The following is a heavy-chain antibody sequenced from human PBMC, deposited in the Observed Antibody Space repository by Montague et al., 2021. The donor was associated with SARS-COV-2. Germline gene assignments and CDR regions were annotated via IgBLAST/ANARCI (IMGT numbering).Heavy chain of an antibody. Sequence: SETLSLTCTVSNASFDNYYWSWVRQSPGKGLEYIGYIHYGGRTNYNPSLRSRVTISIDTSKNQFSLKLMSVTAAETAIYFCARRIVTYYWYFDLWGRGTLVTVSS. CDR1: NASFDNYY. V-gene: IGHV4-59*01. J-gene: IGHJ2*01. D-gene: IGHD2-15*01. CDR2: IHYGGRT. CDR3: ARRIVTYYWYFDL.